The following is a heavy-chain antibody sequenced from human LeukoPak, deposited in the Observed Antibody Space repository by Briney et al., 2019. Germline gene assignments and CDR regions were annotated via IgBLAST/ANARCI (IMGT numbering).Heavy chain of an antibody. CDR1: GGSISSHY. Sequence: SETLSLTCTVSGGSISSHYWSWIRQPPGKGLEWIGYIYYSGSTDYNPSLKSRVTISVDTSKNQFSLKLSSVTAADTAVYYCARGPWFGDGWFDPWGQGTLVTVSS. D-gene: IGHD3-10*01. J-gene: IGHJ5*02. CDR2: IYYSGST. CDR3: ARGPWFGDGWFDP. V-gene: IGHV4-59*11.